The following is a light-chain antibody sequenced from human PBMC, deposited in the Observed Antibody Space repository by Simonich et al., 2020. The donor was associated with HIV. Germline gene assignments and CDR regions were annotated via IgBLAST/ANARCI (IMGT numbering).Light chain of an antibody. CDR2: DDS. V-gene: IGLV3-21*03. Sequence: SYVLTQPPSVSVAPGKTARVTCGGNNIGSKSVHGYQQKPGQAPVLVVYDDSDRPSGIPEGISGSNSGNTATLTISRVEAGDEADYYGQVWDTNTAHLVFGGGTKLTVL. CDR1: NIGSKS. CDR3: QVWDTNTAHLV. J-gene: IGLJ2*01.